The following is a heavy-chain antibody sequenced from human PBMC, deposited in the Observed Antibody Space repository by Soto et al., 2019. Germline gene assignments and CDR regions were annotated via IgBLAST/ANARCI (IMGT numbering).Heavy chain of an antibody. D-gene: IGHD3-16*01. V-gene: IGHV1-46*01. CDR2: IHYSGATP. CDR1: GYTFTNYY. CDR3: ARGGQELATIGSFDD. J-gene: IGHJ4*02. Sequence: XSGKVSCQASGYTFTNYYMHLVRQAPGQGLECMGVIHYSGATPTYSQKFQGRVTMARDTSTSTVYVELSSLTSEDTAVYYCARGGQELATIGSFDDWGQGTLVTVSS.